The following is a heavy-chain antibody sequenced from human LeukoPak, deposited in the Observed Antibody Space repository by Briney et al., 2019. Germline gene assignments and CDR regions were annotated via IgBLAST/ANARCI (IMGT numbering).Heavy chain of an antibody. J-gene: IGHJ4*02. CDR2: INHSGST. CDR1: GGSFSGYY. V-gene: IGHV4-34*01. CDR3: ARGYCSSTGCYEFDY. Sequence: PSETLSLTCAVYGGSFSGYYWSWIRQPPGKGLEWIGEINHSGSTNYNPSLKSRVTISVDTSKNQFSLKLSSVTAADTAVYYCARGYCSSTGCYEFDYWGQGTLVTVSS. D-gene: IGHD2-2*01.